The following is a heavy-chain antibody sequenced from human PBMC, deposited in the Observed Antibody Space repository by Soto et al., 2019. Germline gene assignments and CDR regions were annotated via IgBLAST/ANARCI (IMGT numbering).Heavy chain of an antibody. V-gene: IGHV4-39*01. J-gene: IGHJ5*02. CDR2: IFYSGST. Sequence: TSETLSLTCNLSGSSISTSRSYWAWIRQPPGKGLEWLANIFYSGSTYYNPSLASPVTVSVDTSKNEFSLKLRSVTAADTAAYYCAGQPTTGDTDLWFDPWGQGTLVTVSS. D-gene: IGHD2-21*01. CDR1: GSSISTSRSY. CDR3: AGQPTTGDTDLWFDP.